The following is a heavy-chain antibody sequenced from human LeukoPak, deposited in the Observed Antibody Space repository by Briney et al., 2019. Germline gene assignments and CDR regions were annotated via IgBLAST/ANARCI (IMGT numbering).Heavy chain of an antibody. D-gene: IGHD3-16*01. CDR1: GFTVGTNY. CDR2: IYSGDST. V-gene: IGHV3-53*01. Sequence: GGSLRLSCAASGFTVGTNYMSWVRQAPGKGLEWVSIIYSGDSTYYADSVKGRFTISRDNSKNTLFLQMNSLRAEDTAVYYYARDMGYYYGSYFDYWGQGTLVTVSS. CDR3: ARDMGYYYGSYFDY. J-gene: IGHJ4*02.